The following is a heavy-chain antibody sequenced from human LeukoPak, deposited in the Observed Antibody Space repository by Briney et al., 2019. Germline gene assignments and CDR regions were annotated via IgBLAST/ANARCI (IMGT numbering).Heavy chain of an antibody. V-gene: IGHV3-23*01. J-gene: IGHJ4*02. CDR1: GFTFSSYG. Sequence: GGSLRLSCAASGFTFSSYGMSWVRQAPGKRLEWVSAISGSGGSTYYADSVKGRFTISRDNAKNSLYLQMNSLRAEDTAVYYCARETLVRGVSYWGQGTLVTVSS. CDR3: ARETLVRGVSY. D-gene: IGHD3-10*01. CDR2: ISGSGGST.